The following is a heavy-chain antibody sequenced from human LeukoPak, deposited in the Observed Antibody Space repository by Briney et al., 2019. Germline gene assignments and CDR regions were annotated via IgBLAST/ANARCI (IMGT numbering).Heavy chain of an antibody. CDR1: GFTFSGYA. J-gene: IGHJ5*02. Sequence: QTGGSLRLSCAASGFTFSGYAMMWVRQAPGKGLEWVSTVTGSAGGTYYADSVKGRFTISRDNSKNTLYLIMNSLRAEDTAVYYCAKGAAAGLVDWFDPWGQGTLVAVSS. D-gene: IGHD6-13*01. V-gene: IGHV3-23*01. CDR3: AKGAAAGLVDWFDP. CDR2: VTGSAGGT.